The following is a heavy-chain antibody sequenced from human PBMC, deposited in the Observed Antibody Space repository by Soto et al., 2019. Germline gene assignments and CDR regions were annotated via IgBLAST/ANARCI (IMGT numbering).Heavy chain of an antibody. V-gene: IGHV1-18*01. J-gene: IGHJ4*02. D-gene: IGHD3-22*01. CDR1: GYTFTAYG. Sequence: QVQLVQSGPEVKMPGASVKVSCKTSGYTFTAYGLAWLRQAPGQRPEWMGWVSTNDDRTNYAQKFQGRVTMTTVRSTTTTSMELRSLRGDDTAVYYCARELNTESSAYYSFAFWGQGTLVTVSS. CDR3: ARELNTESSAYYSFAF. CDR2: VSTNDDRT.